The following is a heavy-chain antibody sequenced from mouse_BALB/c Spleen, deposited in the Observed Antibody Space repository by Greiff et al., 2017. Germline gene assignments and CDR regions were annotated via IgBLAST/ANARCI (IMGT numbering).Heavy chain of an antibody. Sequence: EVQVVESGGGLVQPGGSLKLSCAASGFTFSSYGMSWVRQTPDKRLELVATLNSNGGSTYYPDSVKGRFTISRDNAKNTLYLQMSSLKSEDTAMYYCARITTVGAMDYWGHGTSVTVSS. CDR1: GFTFSSYG. J-gene: IGHJ4*01. CDR3: ARITTVGAMDY. D-gene: IGHD1-1*01. CDR2: LNSNGGST. V-gene: IGHV5-6-3*01.